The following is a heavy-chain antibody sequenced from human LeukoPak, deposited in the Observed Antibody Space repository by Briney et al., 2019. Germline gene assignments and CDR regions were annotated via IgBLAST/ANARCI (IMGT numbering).Heavy chain of an antibody. CDR2: ISAYNGNT. D-gene: IGHD6-19*01. J-gene: IGHJ4*02. V-gene: IGHV1-18*01. CDR1: GYTFTSYG. Sequence: GASVKVSCKASGYTFTSYGISWVRQAPGQGLEWMGWISAYNGNTNYAQKLQGRVTMTTDTSTSTAYMELRSLRSDDTAVYYCARVLRRKSGQWLVSVEGELDYWGQGTLVTVSS. CDR3: ARVLRRKSGQWLVSVEGELDY.